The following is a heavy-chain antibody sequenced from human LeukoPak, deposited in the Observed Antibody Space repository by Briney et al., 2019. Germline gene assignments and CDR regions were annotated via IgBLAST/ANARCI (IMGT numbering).Heavy chain of an antibody. D-gene: IGHD1-26*01. CDR2: ITPVIDTA. CDR3: TRVNLRGSQYNWFDP. CDR1: GGTLNSHI. V-gene: IGHV1-69*08. Sequence: SVKVSCKTPGGTLNSHISSWVRQAPGQGLEWMGKITPVIDTAKYSQKFQGRVTITADKSTTTVYMELSSLKSGDTAVYYCTRVNLRGSQYNWFDPWGQGTLVTVSS. J-gene: IGHJ5*02.